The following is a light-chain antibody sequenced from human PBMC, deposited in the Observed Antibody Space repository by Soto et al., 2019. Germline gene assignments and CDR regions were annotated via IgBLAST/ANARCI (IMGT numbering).Light chain of an antibody. CDR2: AAS. J-gene: IGKJ2*01. CDR3: QQTFCLPYT. Sequence: DIQMTQSPSSLPASVGDRVTITCRASQSISTFLNWYQHKPGKDPKLLIYAASNLQSGVPSRFSGRGSGTDFTLTISSLQPDDFATYYCQQTFCLPYTFGQGTKLEIK. CDR1: QSISTF. V-gene: IGKV1-39*01.